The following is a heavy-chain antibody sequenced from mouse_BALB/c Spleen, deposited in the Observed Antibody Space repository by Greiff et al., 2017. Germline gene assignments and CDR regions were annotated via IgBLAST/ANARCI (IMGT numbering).Heavy chain of an antibody. D-gene: IGHD4-1*01. CDR2: IDPANGNT. J-gene: IGHJ2*01. V-gene: IGHV14-3*02. Sequence: VQLQQSGAELVKPGASVKLSCTASGFNIKDTYMHWVKQRPEQGLEWIGRIDPANGNTKYDPKFQGKATITGDTSSNTAYLQLSSLTSEDTAVYYCAPNWDVDYWGQGTTLTVSS. CDR1: GFNIKDTY. CDR3: APNWDVDY.